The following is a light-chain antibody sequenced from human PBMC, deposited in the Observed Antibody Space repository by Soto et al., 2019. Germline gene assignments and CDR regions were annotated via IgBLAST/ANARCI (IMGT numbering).Light chain of an antibody. J-gene: IGKJ1*01. CDR1: QGISSY. CDR3: QQYYSYLT. Sequence: AIRMTQSPSSFSESTGDRVTITCRASQGISSYLAWYQQKPGKAPKLLIYAASTLHSGVPSRFSGSGSGTDFTLTISCLQSEDFATYYCQQYYSYLTFGQGTKVEIK. V-gene: IGKV1-8*01. CDR2: AAS.